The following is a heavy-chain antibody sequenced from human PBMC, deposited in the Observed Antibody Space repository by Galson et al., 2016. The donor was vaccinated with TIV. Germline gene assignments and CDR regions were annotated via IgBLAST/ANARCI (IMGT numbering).Heavy chain of an antibody. D-gene: IGHD3-10*01. V-gene: IGHV3-30-3*01. J-gene: IGHJ1*01. CDR3: TRGSPFGSY. CDR1: GFTFSNHV. CDR2: VAYDGSNK. Sequence: SLRLSCAGSGFTFSNHVMHWVRQAPGKGPAWVAVVAYDGSNKFYTDSVKGRFTISRDNARNSVYLQMNSLRADDTAVYYCTRGSPFGSYWGQGILVTVSS.